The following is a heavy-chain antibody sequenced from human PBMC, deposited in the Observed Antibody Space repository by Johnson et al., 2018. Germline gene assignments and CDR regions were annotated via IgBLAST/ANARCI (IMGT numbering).Heavy chain of an antibody. J-gene: IGHJ6*03. D-gene: IGHD5-24*01. CDR1: GFTFSSYA. CDR3: AKGDLEKATIRYGMDV. V-gene: IGHV3-23*04. CDR2: ISGSGYAT. Sequence: VQLVESGGGLLQPGGSLRLSCAASGFTFSSYAMSWVRQAPGKGLAWVSVISGSGYATYYPDSVKGRFTISRDNSKNTLYLQMNSLRAEDTAVYYCAKGDLEKATIRYGMDVWGKGTTVTVSS.